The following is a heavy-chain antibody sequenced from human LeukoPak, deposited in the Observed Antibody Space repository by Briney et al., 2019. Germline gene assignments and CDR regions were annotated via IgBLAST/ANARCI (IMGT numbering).Heavy chain of an antibody. Sequence: GGSLRLSCAASGFTFSSHAMSWVRQAPGQGLEWVSAISGSGVTTYYADSVKGRFTISRDNSKNTLYLQMNSLRAEDSAVYYCARRIYGGSPDDYYYGMDVWGQGTTVTVSS. CDR3: ARRIYGGSPDDYYYGMDV. CDR2: ISGSGVTT. J-gene: IGHJ6*02. D-gene: IGHD4-23*01. CDR1: GFTFSSHA. V-gene: IGHV3-23*01.